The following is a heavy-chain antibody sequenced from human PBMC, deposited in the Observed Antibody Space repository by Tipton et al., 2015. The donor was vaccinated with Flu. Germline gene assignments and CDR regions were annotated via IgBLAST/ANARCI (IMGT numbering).Heavy chain of an antibody. J-gene: IGHJ4*02. Sequence: LVKPTETLTLTCTFSGFSLSTGGVGVGWIRQPPGKALEWLALIYWNDDKRYSPSLKSRLTITKDTSKNQVVLTMTNMDPVDTATYYCPHFSDGYVWFGEFRDFGFDYWGQGTLVTVSS. V-gene: IGHV2-5*01. D-gene: IGHD3-10*01. CDR3: PHFSDGYVWFGEFRDFGFDY. CDR1: GFSLSTGGVG. CDR2: IYWNDDK.